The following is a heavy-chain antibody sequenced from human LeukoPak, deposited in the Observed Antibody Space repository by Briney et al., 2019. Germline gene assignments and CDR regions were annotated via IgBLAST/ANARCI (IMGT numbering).Heavy chain of an antibody. CDR3: AKAHYDILTGYSPRLHFDY. Sequence: PGGSLRLSCAASGFTFSSYAMSWVRQAPGKGLEWVSDISGSGGSTYYADSVKGRFTISRDNSKNTLYLQMNSLRAEDTAVYYCAKAHYDILTGYSPRLHFDYWGQGTLVTVSS. J-gene: IGHJ4*02. CDR2: ISGSGGST. V-gene: IGHV3-23*01. D-gene: IGHD3-9*01. CDR1: GFTFSSYA.